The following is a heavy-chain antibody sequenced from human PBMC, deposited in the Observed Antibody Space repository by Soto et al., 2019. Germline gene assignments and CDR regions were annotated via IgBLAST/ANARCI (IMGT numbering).Heavy chain of an antibody. D-gene: IGHD5-12*01. CDR1: GFTLSDHF. CDR3: ARGGYEYRY. J-gene: IGHJ4*02. Sequence: EVQVVESGGGLVQPGGSLRLSCAASGFTLSDHFMDWVRQAPGKGLEWVGRTKNKGNSYTTEYAASVKGRFTISRDDSKNSVYLHINSLKSEDTAVYYCARGGYEYRYWGQGTLVTVSS. V-gene: IGHV3-72*01. CDR2: TKNKGNSYTT.